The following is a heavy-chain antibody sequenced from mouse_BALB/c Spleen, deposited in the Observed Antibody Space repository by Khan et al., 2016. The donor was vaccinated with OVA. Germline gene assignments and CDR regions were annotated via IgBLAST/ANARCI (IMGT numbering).Heavy chain of an antibody. CDR1: GYSITSNYA. CDR2: ISYSGLT. CDR3: ARGNYDGYTMDY. Sequence: EVELVESGPGLVKPSQSLSLTCTVTGYSITSNYAWNWIRQFPGNKLEWMGYISYSGLTSYNPSLKSRISITRDTSKNQFFLQLNSVTTEDTATYYCARGNYDGYTMDYWGQGTSVTVSS. D-gene: IGHD2-4*01. J-gene: IGHJ4*01. V-gene: IGHV3-2*02.